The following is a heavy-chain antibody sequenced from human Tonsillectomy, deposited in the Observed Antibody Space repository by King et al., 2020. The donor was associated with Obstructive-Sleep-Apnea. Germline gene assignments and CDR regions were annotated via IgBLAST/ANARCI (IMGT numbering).Heavy chain of an antibody. CDR3: ARDRFKDYYGSGSFT. V-gene: IGHV4-39*07. Sequence: LQLQESGPGLVKPSETLSLTCTVSGGSISSSSYYWGWIRQPPGKGLEWIGSIYYSGSTYYNPSLKSRVSISVDTSKNQFSLKLSSVTAAATAVYYCARDRFKDYYGSGSFTWGQGTLVTVSS. CDR2: IYYSGST. J-gene: IGHJ4*02. D-gene: IGHD3-10*01. CDR1: GGSISSSSYY.